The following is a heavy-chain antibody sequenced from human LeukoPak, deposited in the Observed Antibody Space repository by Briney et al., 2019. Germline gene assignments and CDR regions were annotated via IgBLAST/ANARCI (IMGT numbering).Heavy chain of an antibody. CDR1: GFTFSSYS. Sequence: PGGSLRLSCAASGFTFSSYSMNWVRQAPGKGLEWVSSISSSSSYIYYADSVKGRFTISRDNAKNSLYLQMNSLRAEDTAVYYCARDNNLSMAAAGHPVSQYAFDIWGQGTMVTVSS. J-gene: IGHJ3*02. D-gene: IGHD6-13*01. CDR2: ISSSSSYI. CDR3: ARDNNLSMAAAGHPVSQYAFDI. V-gene: IGHV3-21*01.